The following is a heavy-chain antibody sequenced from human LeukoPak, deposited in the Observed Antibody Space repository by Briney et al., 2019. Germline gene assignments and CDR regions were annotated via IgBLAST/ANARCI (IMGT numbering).Heavy chain of an antibody. V-gene: IGHV4-31*03. Sequence: PSETLSLTCTVSGGSISSGGYYWSWIRQHPGKGLEWIGCIYYSGSTYYNPSLKSRVTISVDTSKNQFSLKLSSVTAADTAVYYCARQRGRFLEWLFFDYWGQGTLVTVSS. CDR3: ARQRGRFLEWLFFDY. CDR2: IYYSGST. D-gene: IGHD3-3*01. J-gene: IGHJ4*02. CDR1: GGSISSGGYY.